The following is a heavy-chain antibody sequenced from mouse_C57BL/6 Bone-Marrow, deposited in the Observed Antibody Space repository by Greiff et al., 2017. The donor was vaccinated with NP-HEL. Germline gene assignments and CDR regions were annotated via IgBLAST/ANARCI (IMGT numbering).Heavy chain of an antibody. D-gene: IGHD1-1*01. V-gene: IGHV14-4*01. CDR1: GFNFTDDY. CDR3: TTTTVYYFDY. J-gene: IGHJ2*01. Sequence: EVQLQQSGAELVRPGASVTLSCTASGFNFTDDYMHWVKQRPEQGLEWIGWIDPENGDTEYDSKFQGKATITAYTSSTTAYLQLSSLTSEDTALYYCTTTTVYYFDYWGQGTTLTVSS. CDR2: IDPENGDT.